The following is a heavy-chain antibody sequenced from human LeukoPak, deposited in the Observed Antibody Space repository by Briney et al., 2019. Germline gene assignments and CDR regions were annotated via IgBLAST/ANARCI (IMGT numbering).Heavy chain of an antibody. D-gene: IGHD3-16*01. CDR2: INSDGRIT. CDR3: ARVLWGGLYYFDY. J-gene: IGHJ4*02. CDR1: GFTFSDYW. V-gene: IGHV3-74*01. Sequence: QSGVSLRLSCAASGFTFSDYWMHWVRQAPGKGLVGVSRINSDGRITNYADSVKGRFTISRDNAKNTLYLQMNSLRAEDTAVYYCARVLWGGLYYFDYWGQGTLVTVSS.